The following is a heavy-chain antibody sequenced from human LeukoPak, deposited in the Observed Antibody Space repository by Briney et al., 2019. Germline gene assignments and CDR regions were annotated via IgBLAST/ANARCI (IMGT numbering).Heavy chain of an antibody. CDR2: TYYRSKWYN. J-gene: IGHJ3*02. Sequence: SQTLSLTCAISGDSVSSNSVAWNWIRQSPSRGLEWLGRTYYRSKWYNEYAESVKSRINIKPDTSRNQFSLQLNSVTPEDTAVYYCARRLVDALGDGYASDIWGQGTMVTVSS. CDR1: GDSVSSNSVA. D-gene: IGHD3-16*01. V-gene: IGHV6-1*01. CDR3: ARRLVDALGDGYASDI.